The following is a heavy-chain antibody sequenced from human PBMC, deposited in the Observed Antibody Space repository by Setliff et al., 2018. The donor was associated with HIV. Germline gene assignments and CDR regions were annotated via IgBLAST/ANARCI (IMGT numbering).Heavy chain of an antibody. J-gene: IGHJ4*02. V-gene: IGHV1-69*10. Sequence: SVKVSCKSSGGSFNTFGLHWVRQAPGQGLEWVGGIIPILRVETYARRFQDRVKITADKSTSTAYMELSSLRSEDTAVYYCARDPSGNSYGYYFDLWGQGVLVTVSS. D-gene: IGHD5-18*01. CDR3: ARDPSGNSYGYYFDL. CDR2: IIPILRVE. CDR1: GGSFNTFG.